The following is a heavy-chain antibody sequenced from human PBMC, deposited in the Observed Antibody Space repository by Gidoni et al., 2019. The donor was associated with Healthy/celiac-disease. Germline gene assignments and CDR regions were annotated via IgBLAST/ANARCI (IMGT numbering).Heavy chain of an antibody. CDR1: GLTFSSYA. CDR3: ARTDILTEGWSLDY. CDR2: ISYDGSNK. V-gene: IGHV3-30-3*01. D-gene: IGHD3-9*01. Sequence: QVQRVESGGGVVQPGRSLRLSCAASGLTFSSYAMHWVRQAPGKGLEWVAVISYDGSNKYYADSVKGRFTISRDNSKNTLYLQMNSLRAEDTAVYYCARTDILTEGWSLDYWGQGTLVTVSS. J-gene: IGHJ4*02.